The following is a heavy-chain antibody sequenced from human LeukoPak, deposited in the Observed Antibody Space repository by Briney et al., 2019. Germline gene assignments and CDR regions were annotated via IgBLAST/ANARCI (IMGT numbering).Heavy chain of an antibody. CDR1: GFTFSSYW. V-gene: IGHV3-23*01. CDR3: AKVDHDSSGYYDS. CDR2: ISGSGGTT. Sequence: GGSLRLSCAASGFTFSSYWMSWVRQAPGKGLQWVSAISGSGGTTCYADSVKGRFTISRDNSKNTLYLQMNSLRAEDTAVYYCAKVDHDSSGYYDSWGQGTLVTVSS. J-gene: IGHJ5*01. D-gene: IGHD3-22*01.